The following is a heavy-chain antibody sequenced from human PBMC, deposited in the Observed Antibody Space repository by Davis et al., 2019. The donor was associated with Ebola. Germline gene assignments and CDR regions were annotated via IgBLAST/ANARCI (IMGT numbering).Heavy chain of an antibody. Sequence: MPSETLSLTCTVSGGSISSYYWSWIRQPPGKGLEWIGYIHDNGDTKSNPSLKSRVTISVDTSKNQFSLKLNSVTAADTAVYFCARARRYTARQDAFDIWGQGTVVIVSS. V-gene: IGHV4-59*01. CDR1: GGSISSYY. J-gene: IGHJ3*02. CDR2: IHDNGDT. CDR3: ARARRYTARQDAFDI. D-gene: IGHD1-14*01.